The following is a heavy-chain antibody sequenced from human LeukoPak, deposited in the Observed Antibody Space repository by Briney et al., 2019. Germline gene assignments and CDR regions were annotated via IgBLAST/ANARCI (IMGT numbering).Heavy chain of an antibody. CDR1: GFTFSTYS. V-gene: IGHV3-48*01. D-gene: IGHD1-14*01. CDR3: VKDNPLDY. J-gene: IGHJ4*02. Sequence: PGGSLRLSCSASGFTFSTYSMNWVRLAPGKGLEWVSYISSGSGTVYYADSVKGRFTISRDNAKNSLYLQMNSLRAEDTAVYYCVKDNPLDYWGQGTLVIVSS. CDR2: ISSGSGTV.